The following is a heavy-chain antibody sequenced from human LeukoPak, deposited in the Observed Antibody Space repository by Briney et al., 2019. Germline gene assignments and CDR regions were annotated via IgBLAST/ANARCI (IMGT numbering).Heavy chain of an antibody. CDR2: ISAYTGIT. CDR3: ARERGRLTMVRGGYDAFDI. V-gene: IGHV1-18*01. Sequence: ASVKVSCKASGYTFTSYGISWVRQAPGQGLEWMGWISAYTGITSYVQKFQGRVTMTTDTSTSTAYMEVRRLRFDDTALYYCARERGRLTMVRGGYDAFDIWGQGTMVTVSS. D-gene: IGHD3-10*01. CDR1: GYTFTSYG. J-gene: IGHJ3*02.